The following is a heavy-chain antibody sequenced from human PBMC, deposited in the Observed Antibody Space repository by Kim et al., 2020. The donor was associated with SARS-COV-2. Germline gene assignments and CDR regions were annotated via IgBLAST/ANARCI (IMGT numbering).Heavy chain of an antibody. CDR2: INPNSGGT. Sequence: ASVKVSCKASGYTFTGYYMHWVRQAPGQGLEWMGRINPNSGGTNYAQKFQGRVTMTRDTSISTAYMELSRLRSDDTAVYYCARDGASVKIAAPFDYWGQGTLVTVSS. D-gene: IGHD6-6*01. CDR3: ARDGASVKIAAPFDY. CDR1: GYTFTGYY. V-gene: IGHV1-2*06. J-gene: IGHJ4*02.